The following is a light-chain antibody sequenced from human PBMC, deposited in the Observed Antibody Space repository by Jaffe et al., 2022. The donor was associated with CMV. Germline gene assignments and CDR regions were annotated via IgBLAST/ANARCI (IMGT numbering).Light chain of an antibody. V-gene: IGKV1-5*03. CDR3: QQYNSDFPT. Sequence: DIQMTQSPSTLSASVGDRVTITCWASQNIGTWLAWYQEKPGRAPKLLIYKSSNLESGVPSRFSGSGSETEFTLTINSLQPDDFAIYYCQQYNSDFPTFGGGTKVEIK. CDR1: QNIGTW. CDR2: KSS. J-gene: IGKJ4*01.